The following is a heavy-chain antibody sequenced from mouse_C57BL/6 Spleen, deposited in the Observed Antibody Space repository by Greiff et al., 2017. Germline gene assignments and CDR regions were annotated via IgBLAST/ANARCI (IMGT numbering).Heavy chain of an antibody. CDR3: TRDGLTTVVATSYWYFDV. V-gene: IGHV5-9-1*02. CDR1: GFTFSSYA. D-gene: IGHD1-1*01. J-gene: IGHJ1*03. CDR2: ISSGCDYI. Sequence: DVMLVESGEGLVKPGGSLKLSCAASGFTFSSYAMSWVRQTPEKRLEWVAYISSGCDYIYYAATVKGRFPISRDNARNTLYLQMSSLKSEDTAMYYCTRDGLTTVVATSYWYFDVWGTGTTVTVSS.